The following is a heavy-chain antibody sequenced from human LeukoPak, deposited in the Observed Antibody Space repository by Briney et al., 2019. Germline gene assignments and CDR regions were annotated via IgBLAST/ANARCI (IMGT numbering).Heavy chain of an antibody. Sequence: SETLTLTCDVSGDSISSSSNYWGWVRHLPGKGLEWIGSVYRSGSTYYNPSLNSRVTISVDTSKNQFTLNLTSVTAADTAVYHCARRGTSGWAYYFDNCGNGTPVTVSS. J-gene: IGHJ4*01. CDR3: ARRGTSGWAYYFDN. CDR1: GDSISSSSNY. CDR2: VYRSGST. D-gene: IGHD6-19*01. V-gene: IGHV4-39*01.